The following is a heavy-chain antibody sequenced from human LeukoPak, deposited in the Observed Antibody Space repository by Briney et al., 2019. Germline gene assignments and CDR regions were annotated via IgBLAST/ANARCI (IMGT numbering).Heavy chain of an antibody. Sequence: GGSLRLSCAGSGFNFQYAWMTWVRQAPGKGLEWVGRIKSKRDGETTDYAALVKSRFSISGDDSKNTVYLQMNSLRTEDTAVYYCTSLVGSPTYWGQGTLVAVSS. J-gene: IGHJ4*02. CDR3: TSLVGSPTY. CDR2: IKSKRDGETT. CDR1: GFNFQYAW. V-gene: IGHV3-15*01. D-gene: IGHD4-23*01.